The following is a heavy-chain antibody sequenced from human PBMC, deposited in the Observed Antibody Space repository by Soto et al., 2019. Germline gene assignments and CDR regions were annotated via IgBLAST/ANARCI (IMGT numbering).Heavy chain of an antibody. D-gene: IGHD6-13*01. CDR1: GGSISGCC. Sequence: SETLSLTCTVSGGSISGCCWSWIRQSPGKGLEWIGYIHYSGSTNYNPSLKSRVTISVDTSKNQLSLKLSSVTAADTAVYYCARGSAAGTKSPFDYWGQGTLVTVSS. CDR3: ARGSAAGTKSPFDY. J-gene: IGHJ4*02. V-gene: IGHV4-59*01. CDR2: IHYSGST.